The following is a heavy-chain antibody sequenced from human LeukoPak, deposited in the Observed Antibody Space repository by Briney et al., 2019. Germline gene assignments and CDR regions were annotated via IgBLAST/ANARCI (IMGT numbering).Heavy chain of an antibody. J-gene: IGHJ4*02. V-gene: IGHV3-23*01. CDR2: ITGDGTTT. Sequence: PGGSLRLSCEASGLTFSSYGMSWVRQAPGKGLQWVSAITGDGTTTYYADSVKVRFTISRDNSKNMLYLQMSSLRAEDTAVYYCAKMQGSFDYWGQGTLVPLSS. CDR3: AKMQGSFDY. CDR1: GLTFSSYG.